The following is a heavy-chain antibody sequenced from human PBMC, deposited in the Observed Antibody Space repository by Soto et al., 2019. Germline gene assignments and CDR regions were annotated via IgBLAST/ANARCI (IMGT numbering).Heavy chain of an antibody. CDR1: GFTFSSYA. CDR3: AKVFRLNYDYIWGSYRYFDY. Sequence: PGGSLRLSCAASGFTFSSYAMSWVRQAPGKGLEWVSAISGSGGSTYYADSVKGRFTISRDNSKNTLYLQMNSLRAEDTAVYYCAKVFRLNYDYIWGSYRYFDYWGQGTLVTVSS. CDR2: ISGSGGST. D-gene: IGHD3-16*02. V-gene: IGHV3-23*01. J-gene: IGHJ4*02.